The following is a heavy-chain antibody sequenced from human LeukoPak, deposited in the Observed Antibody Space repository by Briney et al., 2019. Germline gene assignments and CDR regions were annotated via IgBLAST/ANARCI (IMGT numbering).Heavy chain of an antibody. CDR2: ITYSGIT. CDR3: ARRYSGNWAFDY. CDR1: GASFSSSSHY. D-gene: IGHD6-13*01. V-gene: IGHV4-39*07. J-gene: IGHJ4*02. Sequence: SETLSLTCTLSGASFSSSSHYWAWIRQAPGKGLEWIGSITYSGITYYNPSLQSRVIMSLDTSKIQFYLRLTSVTAADTAVYYCARRYSGNWAFDYWGLGTPVIVSS.